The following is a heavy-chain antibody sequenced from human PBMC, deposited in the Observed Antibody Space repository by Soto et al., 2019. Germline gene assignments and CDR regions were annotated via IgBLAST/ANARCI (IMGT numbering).Heavy chain of an antibody. D-gene: IGHD6-19*01. J-gene: IGHJ6*02. CDR1: GVSFSGYY. CDR3: ARAHSSSYRYSSGWYPSYYYYGMDV. Sequence: SETLSLTCAVYGVSFSGYYWSWIRQPPGKGLEWIGEINHSGSTNYNPSLKSRVTISVDTSKNQFSLKLSSVTAADTAVYYCARAHSSSYRYSSGWYPSYYYYGMDVWGQGTTVTVSS. V-gene: IGHV4-34*01. CDR2: INHSGST.